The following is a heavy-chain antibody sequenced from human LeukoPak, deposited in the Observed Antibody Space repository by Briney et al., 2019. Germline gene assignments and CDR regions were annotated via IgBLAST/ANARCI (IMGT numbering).Heavy chain of an antibody. CDR3: ARDQYYYGSGSYGLDY. V-gene: IGHV4-34*01. CDR2: INHSGST. Sequence: SETLSLTCAVYGGSFSGYYWSWIRQPPEKGLEWIGEINHSGSTNYNPSLKSRVTISVDTSKNQFSLKLSSVTAADTAVYYCARDQYYYGSGSYGLDYWGQGTLVTVSS. CDR1: GGSFSGYY. J-gene: IGHJ4*02. D-gene: IGHD3-10*01.